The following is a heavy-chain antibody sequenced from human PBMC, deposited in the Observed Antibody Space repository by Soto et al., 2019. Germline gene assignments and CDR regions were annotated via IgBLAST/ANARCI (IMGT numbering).Heavy chain of an antibody. D-gene: IGHD3-10*01. CDR1: GFTFNTYV. CDR2: ISASSSHI. Sequence: PRLSCAASGFTFNTYVMNWVRQAPGKGLEWVSSISASSSHIYYADSVKGRFAISRDNAENSLSLQMTSLRAEDTAVYFCARDRSSGSYQDYWGQGTLVTVSS. V-gene: IGHV3-21*01. J-gene: IGHJ4*02. CDR3: ARDRSSGSYQDY.